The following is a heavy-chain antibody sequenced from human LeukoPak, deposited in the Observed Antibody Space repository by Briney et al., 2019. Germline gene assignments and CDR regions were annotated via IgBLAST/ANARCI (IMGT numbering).Heavy chain of an antibody. J-gene: IGHJ4*02. CDR1: GFTFSSYE. CDR3: VKDLHFRSAGDY. Sequence: PGGSLRLSCAASGFTFSSYEMKWVRQAPGKGLEWVSGIGSSAGSIHYADSVKGRFTISRDNSKNTLYLEMNSLRAEDTAVCYCVKDLHFRSAGDYWGQGTLVTVSS. D-gene: IGHD3-3*02. V-gene: IGHV3-23*01. CDR2: IGSSAGSI.